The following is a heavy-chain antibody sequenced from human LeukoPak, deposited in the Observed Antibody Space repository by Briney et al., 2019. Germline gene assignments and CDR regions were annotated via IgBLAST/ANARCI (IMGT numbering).Heavy chain of an antibody. V-gene: IGHV4-34*01. CDR1: GGSFSGYY. CDR2: INHSGST. J-gene: IGHJ4*02. CDR3: ARVADYYGSGRAPHFDY. D-gene: IGHD3-10*01. Sequence: SETLFLTCAVYGGSFSGYYWSWIRQPPGKGLEWIGEINHSGSTNYNPSLKSRVTISVDTSKNQFSLKLSSVTAADTAVYYCARVADYYGSGRAPHFDYWGQGTLVTVSS.